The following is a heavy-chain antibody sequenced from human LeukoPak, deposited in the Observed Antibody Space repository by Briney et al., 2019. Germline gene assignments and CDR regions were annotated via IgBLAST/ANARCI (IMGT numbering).Heavy chain of an antibody. CDR2: IYYSGSP. J-gene: IGHJ4*02. D-gene: IGHD3-10*01. CDR1: GGSISSSSYY. Sequence: PSETLSLTCTVSGGSISSSSYYWGWIRQPPGKGLEWIGSIYYSGSPYYNPSLKSRVTISVDTSKNQFSLKLSSVTAADTAVYYCAMIYGSGSYYLNYWGQGTLVTVSS. CDR3: AMIYGSGSYYLNY. V-gene: IGHV4-39*01.